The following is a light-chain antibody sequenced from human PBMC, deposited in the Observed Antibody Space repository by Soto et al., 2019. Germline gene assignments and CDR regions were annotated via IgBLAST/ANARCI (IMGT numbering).Light chain of an antibody. Sequence: DVQMTQSPSTLSASVGERVTITCRASHSVGPLLAWYQQKPGKAPNLLIYKASTLESGVPSRFSGSGSGTEFTLTISSLQPDDFAIYYCQQYNRYSPWAFGQGTKVDIK. CDR2: KAS. J-gene: IGKJ1*01. V-gene: IGKV1-5*03. CDR3: QQYNRYSPWA. CDR1: HSVGPL.